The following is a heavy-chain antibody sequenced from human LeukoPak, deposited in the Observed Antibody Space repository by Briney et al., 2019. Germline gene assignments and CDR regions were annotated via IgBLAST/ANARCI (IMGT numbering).Heavy chain of an antibody. J-gene: IGHJ6*03. V-gene: IGHV3-7*03. Sequence: PGGSLRLSCAASGFTFNNYWMSWVRQAPGKGLEWVANIKQDGSEIYYVDSVKGRFTISRDNAKNSLYLQMNSLRAEDTALYYCAKGSVPAAMPGPLYYYYMDVWGKGTTVTISS. CDR3: AKGSVPAAMPGPLYYYYMDV. CDR2: IKQDGSEI. CDR1: GFTFNNYW. D-gene: IGHD2-2*01.